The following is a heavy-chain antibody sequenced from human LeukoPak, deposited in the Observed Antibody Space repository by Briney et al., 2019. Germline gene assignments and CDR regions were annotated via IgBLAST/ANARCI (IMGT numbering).Heavy chain of an antibody. CDR3: ARAPLREHAFDI. J-gene: IGHJ3*02. CDR2: INHSGST. V-gene: IGHV4-34*01. D-gene: IGHD1-26*01. Sequence: PSETLSLTCAVYGGSFSGYYWSWIRQPPGKGLEWIGEINHSGSTNYNPSLKSRVTISVDTSKNQFSLKLSSVTAADTAVYYCARAPLREHAFDIWGQGTVVTVSS. CDR1: GGSFSGYY.